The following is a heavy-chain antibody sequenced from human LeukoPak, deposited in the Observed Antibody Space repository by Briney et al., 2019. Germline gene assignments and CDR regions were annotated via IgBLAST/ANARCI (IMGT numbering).Heavy chain of an antibody. V-gene: IGHV1-8*03. CDR3: ARGVEMATGFDY. CDR1: GYTFTSYD. D-gene: IGHD5-24*01. J-gene: IGHJ4*02. Sequence: ASVKVSCKASGYTFTSYDINWVRQATGQGLEWMGWMNPNSGNTGYAQKFQGRVTITRNTSISTAYMELSSLRSEDTAVYYCARGVEMATGFDYWGQGTLVTVSS. CDR2: MNPNSGNT.